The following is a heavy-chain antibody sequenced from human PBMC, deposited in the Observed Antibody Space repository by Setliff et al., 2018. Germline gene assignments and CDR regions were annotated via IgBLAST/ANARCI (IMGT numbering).Heavy chain of an antibody. CDR2: IYTSWST. V-gene: IGHV4-61*09. CDR3: ARMSGFQYMDV. D-gene: IGHD3-3*01. J-gene: IGHJ6*03. CDR1: GDSISSRRNY. Sequence: PSETLSLTCTVSGDSISSRRNYWGWFRQPAGKELEWIGQIYTSWSTIYNPSLKGRATLSIDASKRQFSLKLTSVTAADTAVYYCARMSGFQYMDVWGKGTTVTVSS.